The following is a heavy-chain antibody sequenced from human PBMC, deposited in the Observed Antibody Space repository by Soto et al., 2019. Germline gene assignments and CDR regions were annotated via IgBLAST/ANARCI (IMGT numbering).Heavy chain of an antibody. J-gene: IGHJ5*02. CDR2: ISAYNGNT. CDR1: GYTFTSSG. D-gene: IGHD2-2*01. Sequence: QVQLVQSGAEVKKPGASVKVSCKASGYTFTSSGISWVRQAPGQGLEWMGWISAYNGNTNYAQKLQGRVSMTTDTAPSTAYMGLRGLISDDTAVYYCARGVVVPAATGKTWFDPWGQGTLVTVSS. V-gene: IGHV1-18*01. CDR3: ARGVVVPAATGKTWFDP.